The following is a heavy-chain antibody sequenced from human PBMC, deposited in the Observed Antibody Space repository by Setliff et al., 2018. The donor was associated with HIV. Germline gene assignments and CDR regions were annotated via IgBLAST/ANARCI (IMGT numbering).Heavy chain of an antibody. CDR1: GGSISSGNHY. Sequence: PSETLSLTCTVSGGSISSGNHYWAWIRQPAGKRLEWIGHIYASGSTYYNPSLNSRASISVDTSNSQVSLRLTSVTAADTAVYYCAREIPFRGNANMWAYYAMDVWGQGITVTVSS. CDR2: IYASGST. CDR3: AREIPFRGNANMWAYYAMDV. D-gene: IGHD3-16*01. J-gene: IGHJ6*02. V-gene: IGHV4-61*09.